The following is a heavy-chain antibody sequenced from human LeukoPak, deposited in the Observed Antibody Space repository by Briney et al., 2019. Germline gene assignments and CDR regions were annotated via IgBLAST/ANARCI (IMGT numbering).Heavy chain of an antibody. Sequence: GSLRLSCAASGFTFSSFDMHWVRQPTGQGLEWVSTIGTASDTYYPGSVEGRFALSRDNAKNSLYLQMNSLTAGDTAVYYCARGPPRGKYYYMDVWGKGTTVTVSS. V-gene: IGHV3-13*01. CDR2: IGTASDT. CDR3: ARGPPRGKYYYMDV. CDR1: GFTFSSFD. J-gene: IGHJ6*03. D-gene: IGHD1-1*01.